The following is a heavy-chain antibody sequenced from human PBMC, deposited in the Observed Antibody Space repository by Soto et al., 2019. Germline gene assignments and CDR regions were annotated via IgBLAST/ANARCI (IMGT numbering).Heavy chain of an antibody. CDR3: AKDISTYSSGSFDY. V-gene: IGHV3-9*01. D-gene: IGHD6-25*01. CDR1: GFTFDDYA. J-gene: IGHJ4*02. Sequence: GGSLRLSCVASGFTFDDYAMHWVRQGPGKGLEWVSGISWNGGKIAYADSVEGRFTISRDNAKNSLYLQVNSLRPEDSALYYCAKDISTYSSGSFDYRGQGTPVTVSS. CDR2: ISWNGGKI.